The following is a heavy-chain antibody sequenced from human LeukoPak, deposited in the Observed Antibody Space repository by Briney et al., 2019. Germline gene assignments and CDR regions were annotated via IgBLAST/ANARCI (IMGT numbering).Heavy chain of an antibody. D-gene: IGHD6-13*01. CDR2: ISSSGTSV. CDR1: GFTFSSFE. CDR3: ARESAVDSCMDV. J-gene: IGHJ6*02. V-gene: IGHV3-48*03. Sequence: GGSLRLSCAASGFTFSSFEINWVRQAPGKGLEWVSYISSSGTSVYYADSVKGRLTISRDNDKNSLYLQMNSLRAEDTAVYYCARESAVDSCMDVWGQGTTVTVFS.